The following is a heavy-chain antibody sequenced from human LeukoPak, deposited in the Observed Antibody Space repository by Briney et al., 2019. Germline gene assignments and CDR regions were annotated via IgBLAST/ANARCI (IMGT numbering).Heavy chain of an antibody. CDR1: GFMFSDYY. J-gene: IGHJ4*02. CDR3: ARGDGVYDYVWGRSY. D-gene: IGHD3-16*01. V-gene: IGHV3-11*01. CDR2: ISRGGDTF. Sequence: GGSLRLSCAASGFMFSDYYMVWIRQAPGKGLEWIAYISRGGDTFFYADSVKDRFTISRDNSGDSLHLQMNSLRAEDTAVYYCARGDGVYDYVWGRSYWGQGTLVTVSS.